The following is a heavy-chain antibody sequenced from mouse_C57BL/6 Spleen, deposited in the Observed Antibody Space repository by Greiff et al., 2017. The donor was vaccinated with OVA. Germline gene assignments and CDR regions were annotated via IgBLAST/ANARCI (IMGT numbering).Heavy chain of an antibody. Sequence: VQLQQSGAELVKPGASVKLSCKASGYTFTSYWMQWVKQRPGQGLEWIGEIDPSDSYTNYNQKFKGKATLTVDTSSSTAYMQLSSLTSEDSAVYYCARGFTTVVDPFAYWGQGTLVTVSA. CDR1: GYTFTSYW. CDR3: ARGFTTVVDPFAY. D-gene: IGHD1-1*01. J-gene: IGHJ3*01. CDR2: IDPSDSYT. V-gene: IGHV1-50*01.